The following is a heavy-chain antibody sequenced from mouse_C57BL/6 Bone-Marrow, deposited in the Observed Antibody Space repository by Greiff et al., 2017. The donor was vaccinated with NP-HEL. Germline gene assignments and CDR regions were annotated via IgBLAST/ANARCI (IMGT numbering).Heavy chain of an antibody. V-gene: IGHV1-66*01. CDR1: GYSFTSYY. Sequence: VQLVESGPELVKPGASVKISCKASGYSFTSYYIHWVKQRPGQGLEWIGWIYPGSGNTKYNEKFKGKATLTADTSSSTAYMQLSSLTSEDSAVYYCARNYYDYDGYYFDYWGQGTTLTVSS. D-gene: IGHD2-4*01. J-gene: IGHJ2*01. CDR2: IYPGSGNT. CDR3: ARNYYDYDGYYFDY.